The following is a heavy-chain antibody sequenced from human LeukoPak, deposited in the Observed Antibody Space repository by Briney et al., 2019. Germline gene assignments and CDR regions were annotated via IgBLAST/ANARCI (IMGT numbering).Heavy chain of an antibody. D-gene: IGHD7-27*01. J-gene: IGHJ4*02. CDR2: TRGSGSGM. CDR3: ARDDNWGFDY. Sequence: PGGSLRLSCAASGFASSDYSMNWVRQAPGKGLEWVANTRGSGSGMGSGNYYAGAVKGRFTISRDDAKNSLYLQMNSLRAEDTAFYYCARDDNWGFDYWGQGALVTVSS. CDR1: GFASSDYS. V-gene: IGHV3-21*05.